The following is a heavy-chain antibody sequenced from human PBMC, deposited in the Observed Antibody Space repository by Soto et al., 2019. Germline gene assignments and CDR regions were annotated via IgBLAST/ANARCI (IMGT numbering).Heavy chain of an antibody. V-gene: IGHV1-18*04. CDR3: ARDRRAHVYDFRSGYSWRGADYYYYNGMDV. J-gene: IGHJ6*02. D-gene: IGHD3-3*01. Sequence: ASVKVSCKASGYTFTSYGISWVRQAPGQGLEWMGWISAYNGNTNYAQKLQGRVTMTTDTSTSTAYMELRSLRYEDTAVYYCARDRRAHVYDFRSGYSWRGADYYYYNGMDVWGQGTTVTVS. CDR2: ISAYNGNT. CDR1: GYTFTSYG.